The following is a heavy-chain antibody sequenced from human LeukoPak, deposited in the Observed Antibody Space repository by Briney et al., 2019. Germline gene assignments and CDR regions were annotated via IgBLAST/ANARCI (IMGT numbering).Heavy chain of an antibody. J-gene: IGHJ4*02. Sequence: GSLRLSCAASGFTFSSYGMHWVRQAPGKGLEWVAVISNDGSNKYYTDSVKGRFTISRDNSKNTLYLQMNSLRAEDTAVYYCAKDANWRNSYGYGVYWGQGTLVTVSS. V-gene: IGHV3-30*18. CDR3: AKDANWRNSYGYGVY. CDR2: ISNDGSNK. D-gene: IGHD5-18*01. CDR1: GFTFSSYG.